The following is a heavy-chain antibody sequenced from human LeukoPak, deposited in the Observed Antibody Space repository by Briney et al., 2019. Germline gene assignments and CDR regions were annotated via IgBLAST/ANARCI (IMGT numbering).Heavy chain of an antibody. J-gene: IGHJ4*02. V-gene: IGHV3-43*01. D-gene: IGHD4-17*01. Sequence: GGSLRLSCAASGFTFDDYTMHSVRQAPGKGLEWVSLISWDGGSTYYADSVKGRFTISRDNSKNSLYLQMNSLRTEDTALYYCAKGGYGDYFDYWGQGTLVTVSS. CDR3: AKGGYGDYFDY. CDR1: GFTFDDYT. CDR2: ISWDGGST.